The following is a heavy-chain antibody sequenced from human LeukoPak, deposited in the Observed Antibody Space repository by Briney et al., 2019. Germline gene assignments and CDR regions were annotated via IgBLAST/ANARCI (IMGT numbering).Heavy chain of an antibody. Sequence: PGGSLRLSCAASGFTFSSYGMHWVRQAPGKGLEWVAFIRYDGSNKYYADSVKGRFTISRDNSKNTLYLQMNSLRAEDTAVYYCAKDRWFGELDDAFDIWGQGTMVTVS. J-gene: IGHJ3*02. CDR3: AKDRWFGELDDAFDI. CDR2: IRYDGSNK. D-gene: IGHD3-10*01. CDR1: GFTFSSYG. V-gene: IGHV3-30*02.